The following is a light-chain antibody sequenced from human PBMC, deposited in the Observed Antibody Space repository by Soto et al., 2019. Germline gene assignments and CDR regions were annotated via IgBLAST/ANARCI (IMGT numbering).Light chain of an antibody. CDR1: QTIGRNY. J-gene: IGKJ4*01. V-gene: IGKV3-20*01. CDR2: GTS. Sequence: EIVLTQSPGTLSLSPGETATLSCRASQTIGRNYLAWYQQKPGQAPRLLIFGTSTRAPGIPDRFSGSGSGTDFTLSISRLEPEDFAVYYCQQYASSPLLTFGGGTKVDIK. CDR3: QQYASSPLLT.